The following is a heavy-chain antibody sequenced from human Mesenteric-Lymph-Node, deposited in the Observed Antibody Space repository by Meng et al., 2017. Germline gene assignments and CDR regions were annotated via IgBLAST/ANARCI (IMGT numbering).Heavy chain of an antibody. Sequence: ASVKVSCKASGYTFTSYYMHWVRQAPGQGREGMGIINPSGGSTSYAQKFQGRVTMTRDTSTSTVYMELSSLRSEDTAVYYCARGIVVVTATPYDAFDIWGQGTMVTVSS. D-gene: IGHD2-21*02. J-gene: IGHJ3*02. V-gene: IGHV1-46*01. CDR2: INPSGGST. CDR1: GYTFTSYY. CDR3: ARGIVVVTATPYDAFDI.